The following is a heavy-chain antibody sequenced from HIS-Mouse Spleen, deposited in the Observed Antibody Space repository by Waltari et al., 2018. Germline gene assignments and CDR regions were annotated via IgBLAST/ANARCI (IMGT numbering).Heavy chain of an antibody. CDR2: ISYDGSNK. CDR3: AKASSGWLDY. V-gene: IGHV3-30*18. CDR1: GSTCSSYG. D-gene: IGHD6-19*01. J-gene: IGHJ4*02. Sequence: QVQLVESGGGVVQPGRSLRLPCAASGSTCSSYGLTRVRQAPGKGLEWVAVISYDGSNKYYADSVKGRFTISRDNSKNTLYLQMNSLRAEDTAVYYCAKASSGWLDYWGQGTLVTVSS.